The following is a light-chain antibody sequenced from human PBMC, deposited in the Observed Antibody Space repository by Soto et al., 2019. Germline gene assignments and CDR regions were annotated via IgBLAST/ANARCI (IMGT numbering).Light chain of an antibody. CDR3: GTWDSSLGAWV. J-gene: IGLJ3*02. CDR2: DNN. CDR1: SSNIGNGY. Sequence: QSVLTQPPSVSAAPGQKVTISCSGSSSNIGNGYVSWYQQLPGTAPKLLIYDNNKRPSGIPDRFSGSKSGTSATLGITGLQTGDEADYYCGTWDSSLGAWVFGGGTKVTVL. V-gene: IGLV1-51*01.